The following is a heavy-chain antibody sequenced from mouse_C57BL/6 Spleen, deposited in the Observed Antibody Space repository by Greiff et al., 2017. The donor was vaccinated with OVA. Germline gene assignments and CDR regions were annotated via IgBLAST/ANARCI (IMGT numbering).Heavy chain of an antibody. D-gene: IGHD4-1*02. CDR2: IYPGDGDT. CDR3: ATTGTLYFDY. J-gene: IGHJ2*01. V-gene: IGHV1-82*01. Sequence: QVQLQQSGPELVKPGASVKISCKASGYAFSSSWMNWVKQRPGKGLEWIGRIYPGDGDTNYNGKFKGKATLTADKSSSTAYMQLSSLTSEDSAVYFCATTGTLYFDYWGQGTTLTVSS. CDR1: GYAFSSSW.